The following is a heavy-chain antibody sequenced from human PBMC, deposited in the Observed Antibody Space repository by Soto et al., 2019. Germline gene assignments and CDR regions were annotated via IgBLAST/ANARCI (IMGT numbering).Heavy chain of an antibody. CDR2: IKPDGSER. V-gene: IGHV3-7*04. J-gene: IGHJ4*02. CDR1: GFTFGTYW. Sequence: EVQLVECGGGLVQPGGSLRLSCEASGFTFGTYWMTWVRQPPGKGLECVADIKPDGSERYYVDSVKGRFTISRDNAKNSLYLHMNSLRAEDTAVYYCATDLNWEHYWGQGTLVTVSS. D-gene: IGHD7-27*01. CDR3: ATDLNWEHY.